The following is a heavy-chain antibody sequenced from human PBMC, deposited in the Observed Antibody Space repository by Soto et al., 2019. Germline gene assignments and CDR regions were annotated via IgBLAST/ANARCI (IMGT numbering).Heavy chain of an antibody. J-gene: IGHJ5*02. CDR1: GFTFSSYG. CDR2: ISYDGLNK. Sequence: QVQLAESGGGVVQPGRSLRLSCAASGFTFSSYGMHWVRQAPGKGLEWVAVISYDGLNKYYGDSVKGRFTISRDNRKNTLYLQINSLRAEDTGVYHCAKDLRAAVTDASQTSNWFAPWGQGTLVAVSS. V-gene: IGHV3-30*18. D-gene: IGHD2-21*02. CDR3: AKDLRAAVTDASQTSNWFAP.